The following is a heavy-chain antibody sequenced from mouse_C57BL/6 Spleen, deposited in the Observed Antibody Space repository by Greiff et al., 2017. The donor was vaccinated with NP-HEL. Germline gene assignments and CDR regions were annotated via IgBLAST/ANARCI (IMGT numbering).Heavy chain of an antibody. V-gene: IGHV5-6*01. CDR2: ISSGGSYT. CDR3: ARHDFDV. J-gene: IGHJ1*03. Sequence: EVMLVESGGDLVKPGGSLKLSCAASGFTFSSYGMSWVRQTPDKRLEWVATISSGGSYTYYLDSVKGRFTISRDNAKNTLYLQMSSLKSEDTAMYYCARHDFDVWGTGTTVTVSS. CDR1: GFTFSSYG.